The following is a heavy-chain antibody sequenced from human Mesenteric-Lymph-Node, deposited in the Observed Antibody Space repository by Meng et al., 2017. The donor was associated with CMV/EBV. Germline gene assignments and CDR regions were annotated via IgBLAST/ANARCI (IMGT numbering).Heavy chain of an antibody. V-gene: IGHV4-34*01. CDR3: ARGSSYDTLTGYFDY. CDR2: INHSGST. J-gene: IGHJ4*02. CDR1: GGSFSGYY. Sequence: QGQLPQWGAGLLKPSETLSVTCAGYGGSFSGYYWNWIRQSPEKGLEWIGEINHSGSTTYNPSFTSRIIISVDTSTNQISLNMSSVTAADTAVYYCARGSSYDTLTGYFDYWGQGALVTVSS. D-gene: IGHD3-9*01.